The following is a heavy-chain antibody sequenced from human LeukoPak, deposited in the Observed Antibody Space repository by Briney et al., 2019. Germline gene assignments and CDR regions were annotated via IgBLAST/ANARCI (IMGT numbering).Heavy chain of an antibody. D-gene: IGHD3-10*01. V-gene: IGHV3-74*01. Sequence: GGSLRLSCAASGFTFSKYWMHWVRHAPGKGLVWVSRINSDGSSTRYADFVKGRFTISRDNAKNTLYLQMNSLRAEDTAVYYCARDSGSYYFDYWGQGILVTVSS. CDR1: GFTFSKYW. CDR2: INSDGSST. J-gene: IGHJ4*02. CDR3: ARDSGSYYFDY.